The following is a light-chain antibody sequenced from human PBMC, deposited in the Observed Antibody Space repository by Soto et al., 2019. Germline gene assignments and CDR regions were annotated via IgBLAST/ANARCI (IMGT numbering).Light chain of an antibody. CDR2: EVS. V-gene: IGLV2-14*01. CDR1: SSDVGAYNY. CDR3: SSLTNRFTYV. Sequence: QSALTQPASVSGSPGQSVAISCSGTSSDVGAYNYVSWYQQHPGKAPKLLLSEVSNRPSGVSDRFFGSKSGNTSSLTISGLQAEDEADYYWSSLTNRFTYVFGTGTKLTVL. J-gene: IGLJ1*01.